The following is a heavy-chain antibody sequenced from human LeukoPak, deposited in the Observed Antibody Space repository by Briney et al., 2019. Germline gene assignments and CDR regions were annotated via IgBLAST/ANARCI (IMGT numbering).Heavy chain of an antibody. CDR3: AKEGGTGTRFDY. D-gene: IGHD1-7*01. V-gene: IGHV3-30*02. Sequence: GGSLRLSCAASGFTFSSYGMHWVRQAPGKGLEWVAFIRYDGSNKYYADSVKGRFTISRDNSKNTLYLQMNSLRAEDTAVYYCAKEGGTGTRFDYWGQGTLVTVSS. CDR1: GFTFSSYG. CDR2: IRYDGSNK. J-gene: IGHJ4*02.